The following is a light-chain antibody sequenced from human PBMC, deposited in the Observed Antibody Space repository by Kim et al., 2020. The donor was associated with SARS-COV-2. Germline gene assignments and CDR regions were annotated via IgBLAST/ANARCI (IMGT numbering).Light chain of an antibody. J-gene: IGLJ1*01. CDR2: DVS. CDR1: NSDVGGYKY. Sequence: GQSITISCTGTNSDVGGYKYVSWYQQHPGKAPKFMIYDVSKRPSGVSDLFSGSKSGSTASLTISGLQAEDEADYYCGSHSSSSTYVFGTGTKVTVL. CDR3: GSHSSSSTYV. V-gene: IGLV2-14*04.